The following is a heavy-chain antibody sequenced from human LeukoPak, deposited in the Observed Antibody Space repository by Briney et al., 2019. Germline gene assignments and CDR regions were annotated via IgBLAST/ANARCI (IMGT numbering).Heavy chain of an antibody. CDR2: INHSGST. Sequence: PSETLSLTCAVYGGSFSGYYWSWIRQPPGKGLEWIGEINHSGSTNYNPSLKSRVTISVDTSKNQFSLKLSSVTAADTAVYYCARDSSSSSLIPLDYWGQGTLVTVSS. V-gene: IGHV4-34*01. CDR3: ARDSSSSSLIPLDY. J-gene: IGHJ4*02. CDR1: GGSFSGYY. D-gene: IGHD6-13*01.